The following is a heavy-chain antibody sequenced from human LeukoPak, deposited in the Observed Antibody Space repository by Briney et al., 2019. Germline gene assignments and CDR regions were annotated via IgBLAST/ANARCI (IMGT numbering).Heavy chain of an antibody. V-gene: IGHV1-46*01. D-gene: IGHD2-15*01. CDR1: GYTFTSYY. Sequence: APVKVSCKASGYTFTSYYMHWVRQAPGQGLEWMGIINPSGGSTSYAQKFQGRVTMTRDMSTSTVYMELSSLRSEDTAVYYCARDADCSGGSCPFDYWGQGTLVTVSS. CDR3: ARDADCSGGSCPFDY. J-gene: IGHJ4*02. CDR2: INPSGGST.